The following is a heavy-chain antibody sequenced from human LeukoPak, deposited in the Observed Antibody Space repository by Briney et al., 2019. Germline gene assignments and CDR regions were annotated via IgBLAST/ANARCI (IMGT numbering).Heavy chain of an antibody. Sequence: GGSLRLSCAASGFTFNGYWMSWVRQAPGKGLEWVANIKEDGSAQYYVDSVKGRFTISRDNAKNSLFLQMNSLRAEDTAEYYCANGNYFDYWGQGTLVTVSS. CDR1: GFTFNGYW. CDR2: IKEDGSAQ. V-gene: IGHV3-7*01. CDR3: ANGNYFDY. J-gene: IGHJ4*02.